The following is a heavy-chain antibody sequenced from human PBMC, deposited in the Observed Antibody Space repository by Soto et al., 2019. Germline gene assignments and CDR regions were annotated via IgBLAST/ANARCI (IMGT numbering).Heavy chain of an antibody. Sequence: SVKVSCKASGSTFTTYAMHWVRQAPGQGLEWMGGIIPIFGTANYAQKFQGRVTITADESTSTAYMELSSLRSEDTAVYYCARDHEYSSSSAYYYYGMDVWGQGTTVTVSS. J-gene: IGHJ6*02. CDR2: IIPIFGTA. V-gene: IGHV1-69*13. CDR1: GSTFTTYA. CDR3: ARDHEYSSSSAYYYYGMDV. D-gene: IGHD6-6*01.